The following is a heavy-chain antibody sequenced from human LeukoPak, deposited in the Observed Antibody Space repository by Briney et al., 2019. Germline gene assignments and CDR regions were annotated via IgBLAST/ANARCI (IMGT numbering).Heavy chain of an antibody. D-gene: IGHD3-10*01. V-gene: IGHV1-2*02. CDR1: GYNFTGYY. J-gene: IGHJ4*02. CDR2: INPNSGGT. CDR3: ARVKAYGGSGDFDY. Sequence: ASVKVSCKASGYNFTGYYMHWVRQGPGQGLEWMGWINPNSGGTNYAQKFQGRVTMTRDTSISTAYMEVSRLTSDDTAVYFCARVKAYGGSGDFDYWGQGTLVTVSS.